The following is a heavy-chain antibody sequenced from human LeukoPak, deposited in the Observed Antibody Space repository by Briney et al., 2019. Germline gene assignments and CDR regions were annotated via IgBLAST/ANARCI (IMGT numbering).Heavy chain of an antibody. V-gene: IGHV3-23*01. D-gene: IGHD3-10*01. CDR1: GFTFSSYG. CDR2: ISGSGGST. J-gene: IGHJ4*02. Sequence: GRSLRLSCAASGFTFSSYGMSWVRQAPGKGLEWVSAISGSGGSTYYADSVKGRFTISRDNSKNTLYLQMNSLRAEDTAVYYCARPVFYYGSGTHFDYWGQGTLVTVSS. CDR3: ARPVFYYGSGTHFDY.